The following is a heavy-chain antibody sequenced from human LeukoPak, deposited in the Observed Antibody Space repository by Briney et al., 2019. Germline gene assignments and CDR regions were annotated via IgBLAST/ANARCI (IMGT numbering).Heavy chain of an antibody. Sequence: GGSLRLSCAASGFNFNTYSFNWVRQAPGKGLEWPSYVSPDDKTRYYADSVKGRFTTTRDNAKNSQYLQMSSLRAEDTALYFCVRGGTGDGNYFDYWGQGTLVTVSS. CDR2: VSPDDKTR. CDR1: GFNFNTYS. J-gene: IGHJ4*02. CDR3: VRGGTGDGNYFDY. V-gene: IGHV3-48*01. D-gene: IGHD7-27*01.